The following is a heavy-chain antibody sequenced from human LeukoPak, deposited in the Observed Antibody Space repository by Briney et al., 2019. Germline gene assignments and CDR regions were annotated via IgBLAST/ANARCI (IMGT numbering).Heavy chain of an antibody. D-gene: IGHD2-15*01. CDR2: IYSGGNT. CDR1: GFTVSSNY. Sequence: PGGSLRLSCAASGFTVSSNYMSWVRQAPGKGLEWVSVIYSGGNTYYADSVKGRFTISRDNSKNTLYLQMNSLRAEDTAVYYCARGYCSGGSCYPAWFDPWGQGTLATVSS. CDR3: ARGYCSGGSCYPAWFDP. J-gene: IGHJ5*02. V-gene: IGHV3-53*01.